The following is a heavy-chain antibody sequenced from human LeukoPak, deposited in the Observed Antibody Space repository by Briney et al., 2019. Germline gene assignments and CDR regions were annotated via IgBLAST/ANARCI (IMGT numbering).Heavy chain of an antibody. Sequence: SETLSLTCTVSGGSITSHYWSWIRQPPGKGLEWIGYFYYSGSTNYNPSLESRVTISVDTSRAHFYLKLSSVTAADTAVYYCARSRGRDGYNFGYWGPGTLVTVSS. J-gene: IGHJ4*02. D-gene: IGHD5-24*01. CDR1: GGSITSHY. CDR2: FYYSGST. V-gene: IGHV4-59*08. CDR3: ARSRGRDGYNFGY.